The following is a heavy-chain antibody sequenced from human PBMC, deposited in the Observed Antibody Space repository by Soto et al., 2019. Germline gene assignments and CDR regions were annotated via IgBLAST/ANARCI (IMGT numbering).Heavy chain of an antibody. CDR1: GFTFSSYA. J-gene: IGHJ6*02. V-gene: IGHV3-23*01. Sequence: GGSLRLSCAASGFTFSSYAMSWVRQAPGKGLEWVSAISVSGGSTYYADSVKGRFTISRDNAKNSLYLQMNSLRAEDTAVYYCAPSRLVVRGTEGMDVWGQGTTVTVSS. D-gene: IGHD3-10*01. CDR2: ISVSGGST. CDR3: APSRLVVRGTEGMDV.